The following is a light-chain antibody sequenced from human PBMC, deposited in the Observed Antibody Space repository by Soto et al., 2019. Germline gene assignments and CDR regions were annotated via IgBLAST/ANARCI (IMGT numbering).Light chain of an antibody. J-gene: IGKJ3*01. CDR3: QQYNTWPFFT. CDR2: DAS. Sequence: DIQMTQSPSTLSASVGDRVTITCRASQSISSWLAWYQQKPGKAPKLLIYDASSLESGVPSRFSGSGSGTEFTLTISSLQPDDFATYYCQQYNTWPFFTFXPGTKVDIK. V-gene: IGKV1-5*01. CDR1: QSISSW.